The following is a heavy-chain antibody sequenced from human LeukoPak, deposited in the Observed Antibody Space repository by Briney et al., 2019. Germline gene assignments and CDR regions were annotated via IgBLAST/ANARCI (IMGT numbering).Heavy chain of an antibody. D-gene: IGHD3-10*01. Sequence: GGSLRLSCAASGFTFSSYGMHWVRQAPGKGLEWVAFIRYDGSNKYYADSVKGRFTISRDNSKNTLYLQMNSLRAEDTAVYYCAKATYYYGSGSYYAFDIWGQGTMVTVSS. CDR2: IRYDGSNK. V-gene: IGHV3-30*02. J-gene: IGHJ3*02. CDR1: GFTFSSYG. CDR3: AKATYYYGSGSYYAFDI.